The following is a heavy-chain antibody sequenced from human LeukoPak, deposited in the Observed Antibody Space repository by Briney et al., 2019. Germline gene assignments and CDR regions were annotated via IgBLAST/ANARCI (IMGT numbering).Heavy chain of an antibody. D-gene: IGHD5-12*01. V-gene: IGHV3-30-3*01. CDR3: ARDPNSGYDMVWYLDL. CDR2: ISSDGTKK. CDR1: GFTFSTYA. Sequence: AGGSPRLSCAGSGFTFSTYAMHWVRQAPGKGLEWVAVISSDGTKKYYADSVKGRFTISRDNSKDMLCLQMNSLRVDDTAVYYCARDPNSGYDMVWYLDLWGRGTLVTVSS. J-gene: IGHJ2*01.